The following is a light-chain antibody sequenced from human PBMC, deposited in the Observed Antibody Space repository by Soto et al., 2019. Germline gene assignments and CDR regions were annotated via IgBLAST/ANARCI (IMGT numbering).Light chain of an antibody. CDR2: GAS. CDR3: QQYATSPYT. CDR1: QSVSSSV. J-gene: IGKJ2*01. V-gene: IGKV3-20*01. Sequence: EIVLTQSPGTLSLSPGERATLSCRASQSVSSSVLAWYQQKPGQAPRLLIYGASSRATGIPDRFSGSGSGTDFTLTISRLEPEDFAVYYCQQYATSPYTFGQGTKLEIK.